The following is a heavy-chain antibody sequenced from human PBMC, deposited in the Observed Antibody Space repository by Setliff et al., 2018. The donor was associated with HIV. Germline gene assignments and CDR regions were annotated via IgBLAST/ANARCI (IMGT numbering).Heavy chain of an antibody. CDR1: GFTFSNYW. J-gene: IGHJ4*02. Sequence: GSLRLSCAASGFTFSNYWMDWVRQAPGKGLEWVATIKQDGSEIYYMDSVKGRFTISRDNARTSLDLELNYLNDEDTAVYYCARCAAGPYCRNSFDFWGRGTLVTVSS. CDR3: ARCAAGPYCRNSFDF. V-gene: IGHV3-7*03. D-gene: IGHD1-26*01. CDR2: IKQDGSEI.